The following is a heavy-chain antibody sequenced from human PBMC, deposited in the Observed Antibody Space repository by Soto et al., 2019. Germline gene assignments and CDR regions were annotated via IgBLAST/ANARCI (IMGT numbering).Heavy chain of an antibody. J-gene: IGHJ4*02. CDR3: ARGRTCTGVSCCGGGDY. CDR2: ISSDNNYI. CDR1: GFTFSDYS. Sequence: EVHLVESGGGLVKPGGSLRLSCAASGFTFSDYSMNWMRQAPGKGLEWVASISSDNNYIYYRDSVEGRFTISRDNAKNSLYLQMSSVGAEDSAVYYCARGRTCTGVSCCGGGDYWGQATVVTVCS. D-gene: IGHD2-15*01. V-gene: IGHV3-21*06.